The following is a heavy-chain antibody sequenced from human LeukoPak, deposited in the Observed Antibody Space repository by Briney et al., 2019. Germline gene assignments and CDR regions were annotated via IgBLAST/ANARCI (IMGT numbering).Heavy chain of an antibody. CDR1: GFTFSSYS. J-gene: IGHJ4*02. Sequence: PGGSLRLSCAASGFTFSSYSMNWVRQAPGKGLEWASAISGSGGSTYYADSVKGRFTISRDNSKNTLYLQMNSLRAEDTAVYYCARGVGYSSSWLVYWGQGTLVTVSS. D-gene: IGHD6-13*01. CDR3: ARGVGYSSSWLVY. CDR2: ISGSGGST. V-gene: IGHV3-23*01.